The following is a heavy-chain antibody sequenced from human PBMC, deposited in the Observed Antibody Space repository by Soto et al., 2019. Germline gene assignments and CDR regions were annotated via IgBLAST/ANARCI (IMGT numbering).Heavy chain of an antibody. CDR3: AKVDCSSTSCSRQRYYYYMDV. CDR2: ISGSGGST. D-gene: IGHD2-2*01. Sequence: GGSLRLSCAASGFTFSSYAMSWVRQAPGKGLEWVSAISGSGGSTYYADSVKGRFTISRDNSKNTLYLQMNSLRAEDTAVYYCAKVDCSSTSCSRQRYYYYMDVWGKGTTVTVSS. CDR1: GFTFSSYA. V-gene: IGHV3-23*01. J-gene: IGHJ6*03.